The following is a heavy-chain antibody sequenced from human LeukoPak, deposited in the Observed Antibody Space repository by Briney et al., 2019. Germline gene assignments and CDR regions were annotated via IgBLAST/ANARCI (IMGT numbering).Heavy chain of an antibody. V-gene: IGHV4-34*01. J-gene: IGHJ5*02. CDR2: INHSGST. D-gene: IGHD2-2*01. CDR1: GGSFSGYY. Sequence: SETLSLTCAVYGGSFSGYYWSWIRQPPGKGLEWIGEINHSGSTNYNPSLKSRVTISVDTSKNQFSLKLSSVTAADTAVYYCARVVVVPASSWFDPWGQGTLVTVSS. CDR3: ARVVVVPASSWFDP.